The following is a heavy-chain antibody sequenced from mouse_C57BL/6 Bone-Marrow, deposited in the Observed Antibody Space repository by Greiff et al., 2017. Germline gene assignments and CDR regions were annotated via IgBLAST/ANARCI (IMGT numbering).Heavy chain of an antibody. D-gene: IGHD2-1*01. Sequence: QVQLQQPGAELVKPGASVKVSCKASGYTFTSYWMHWVKQRPGQGLEWIGRIHPSDSDTNYNQKFKGKATLTVDKSSSTAYMQLSSLTSEDSAVYYFAIPVYCGNYVDYSMDYWGQGTSVTVSS. CDR2: IHPSDSDT. V-gene: IGHV1-74*01. CDR1: GYTFTSYW. CDR3: AIPVYCGNYVDYSMDY. J-gene: IGHJ4*01.